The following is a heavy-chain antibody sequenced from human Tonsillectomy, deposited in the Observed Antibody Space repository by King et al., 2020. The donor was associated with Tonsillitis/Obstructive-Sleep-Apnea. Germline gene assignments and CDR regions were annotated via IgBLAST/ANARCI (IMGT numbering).Heavy chain of an antibody. D-gene: IGHD6-13*01. CDR1: GFTFSHFG. Sequence: VQLVESGGGLVQPGGSLRLSCAASGFTFSHFGMNWVRQAPGKGLEWVSYIVSSGDSIFYADSVKGRFTISRDNAKNSLYLQMSSLRDEDTAVYSCARAITIAANNFDFWGQGTLVTVSS. V-gene: IGHV3-48*02. CDR2: IVSSGDSI. J-gene: IGHJ4*02. CDR3: ARAITIAANNFDF.